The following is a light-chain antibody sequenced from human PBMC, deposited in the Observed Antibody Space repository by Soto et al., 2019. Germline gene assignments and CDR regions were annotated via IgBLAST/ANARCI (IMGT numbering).Light chain of an antibody. Sequence: QAVVTQPRSVSGSPGQSVTISCTGTSSDVAIYNYVAWYQQHPGKAPKLIIHDVNKRPSGVPDRFSGSKSANTASLTISGLQTGDEADYYCCSYAGSSWVFGGGTQLTVL. CDR3: CSYAGSSWV. CDR1: SSDVAIYNY. V-gene: IGLV2-11*01. J-gene: IGLJ3*02. CDR2: DVN.